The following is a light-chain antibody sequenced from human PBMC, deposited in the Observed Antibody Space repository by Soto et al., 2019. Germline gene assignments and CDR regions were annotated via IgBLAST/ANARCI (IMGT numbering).Light chain of an antibody. J-gene: IGKJ1*01. CDR3: QQYGSSPLT. V-gene: IGKV3-20*01. Sequence: EIVLTQSPGTLSLSPVERATLSCRASQSVSSIYLAWYQQKPGQAPRLLIYGASSRATGIPDRFSGSGSGTDFTLTISRLEPEDFAVYYCQQYGSSPLTFGQGTKVEIK. CDR1: QSVSSIY. CDR2: GAS.